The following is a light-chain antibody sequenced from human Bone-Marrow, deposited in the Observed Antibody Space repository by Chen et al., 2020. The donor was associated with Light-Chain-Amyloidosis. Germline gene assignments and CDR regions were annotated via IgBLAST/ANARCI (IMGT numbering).Light chain of an antibody. J-gene: IGLJ2*01. V-gene: IGLV2-23*02. CDR2: EVN. CDR3: CSYAGSSTFGV. CDR1: SSDVGSYNL. Sequence: QSALTQPASVSGSPGQSITISCTGTSSDVGSYNLVSWYQQHPGKAPKFMIYEVNKRPSGVSNRFSGSKSGNTASLTISGLQAEDEADYYCCSYAGSSTFGVFGGGTKLTVL.